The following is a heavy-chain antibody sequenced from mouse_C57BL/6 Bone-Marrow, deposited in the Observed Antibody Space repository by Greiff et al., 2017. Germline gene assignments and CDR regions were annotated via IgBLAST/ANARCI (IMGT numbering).Heavy chain of an antibody. J-gene: IGHJ3*01. D-gene: IGHD2-5*01. Sequence: QVQLQQPGAELVKPGASVKLSCKASGYTFTSYWMHWVKQRPGQGLEWIGMIHPNSGSTNYNEKFKSKATLTVDKSSSTAYMQLSSLTSEDSAVYYCARRGSNLAWFAYWGQGTLVTVSA. CDR2: IHPNSGST. V-gene: IGHV1-64*01. CDR3: ARRGSNLAWFAY. CDR1: GYTFTSYW.